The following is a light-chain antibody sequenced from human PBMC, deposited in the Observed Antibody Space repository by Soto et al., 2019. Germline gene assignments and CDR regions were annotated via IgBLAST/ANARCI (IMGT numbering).Light chain of an antibody. V-gene: IGKV3-15*01. CDR1: QSVSSN. CDR3: QQYKNWPRT. J-gene: IGKJ1*01. CDR2: GAS. Sequence: EIVMTQSPATLSVSPGERATLSCRASQSVSSNLAWYQQKPGQAPRLLIYGASTRATDMSGTFSGRGSGTEFTLTISSLQSEDFAVYYCQQYKNWPRTFGQGTKVDIK.